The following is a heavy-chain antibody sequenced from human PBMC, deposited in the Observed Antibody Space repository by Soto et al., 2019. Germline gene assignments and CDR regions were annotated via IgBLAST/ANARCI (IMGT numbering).Heavy chain of an antibody. V-gene: IGHV4-4*08. Sequence: SETLSLTCTVSGGSISGYYWSWIRQPPGKGLEWIGYVYNTGSTVYNPSLKSRVTISVDTSKNQFSLKLSSVTAADTAVYYCARDSPRWLHGNYYYGMDVWGQGTTVTVSS. J-gene: IGHJ6*02. CDR1: GGSISGYY. CDR3: ARDSPRWLHGNYYYGMDV. CDR2: VYNTGST. D-gene: IGHD5-12*01.